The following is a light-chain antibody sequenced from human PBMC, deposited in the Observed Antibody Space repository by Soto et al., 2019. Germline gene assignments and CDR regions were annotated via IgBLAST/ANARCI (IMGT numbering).Light chain of an antibody. CDR3: QQYNDWPPLT. J-gene: IGKJ4*01. Sequence: ETVMTQSPGTLSVSPGERATLSCRASQSVNSNLAWYQQKPGQAPRLLIYAASTRATGIPVRFSGSGSGTEFTLTISSLQSEDFALYYCQQYNDWPPLTFGGGNRVEIK. V-gene: IGKV3-15*01. CDR1: QSVNSN. CDR2: AAS.